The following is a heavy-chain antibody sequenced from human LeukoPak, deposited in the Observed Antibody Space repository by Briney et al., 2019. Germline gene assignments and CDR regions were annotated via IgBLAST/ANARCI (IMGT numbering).Heavy chain of an antibody. J-gene: IGHJ5*02. CDR1: GGSISSYY. Sequence: SETLSLTCTVSGGSISSYYWSWIRQPPGKGLEWIGYIYYSGSTNYNPSLKSRVTISVDTSKNQFSLKLSSVTAADTAVYYCASLIAAQSSGDNWFDPWGQGTLVTVSS. V-gene: IGHV4-59*01. CDR3: ASLIAAQSSGDNWFDP. CDR2: IYYSGST. D-gene: IGHD6-13*01.